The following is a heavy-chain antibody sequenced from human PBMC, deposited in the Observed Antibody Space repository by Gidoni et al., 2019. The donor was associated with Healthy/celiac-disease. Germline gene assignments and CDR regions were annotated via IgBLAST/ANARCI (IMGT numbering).Heavy chain of an antibody. D-gene: IGHD6-19*01. J-gene: IGHJ6*02. CDR2: INHSGST. CDR3: ARGRDSSGWYGEDYYYGMDV. CDR1: GGSFSGYY. V-gene: IGHV4-34*01. Sequence: QVQLQQWGAGLLKPSETLSLTCAVYGGSFSGYYWSWIRQPPGKGLEWIGEINHSGSTNYNPSLKSRVTISVDTSKNQFSLKLSSVTAADTAVYYCARGRDSSGWYGEDYYYGMDVWGQGTTVTVSS.